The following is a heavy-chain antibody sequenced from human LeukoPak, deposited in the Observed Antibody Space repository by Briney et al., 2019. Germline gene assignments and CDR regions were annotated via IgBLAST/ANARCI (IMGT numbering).Heavy chain of an antibody. V-gene: IGHV1-18*01. CDR2: ISAYNGNT. CDR3: ARRYCSSTSCYHIWFDP. CDR1: GYTFRNYG. Sequence: GASVKVSCKTSGYTFRNYGISWVRQAPGQGLEWMGWISAYNGNTNYAQKLQGRVTMTTDTSTSTAYMELRSLRSDDTAVYYCARRYCSSTSCYHIWFDPWGQGTLVTVSS. J-gene: IGHJ5*02. D-gene: IGHD2-2*01.